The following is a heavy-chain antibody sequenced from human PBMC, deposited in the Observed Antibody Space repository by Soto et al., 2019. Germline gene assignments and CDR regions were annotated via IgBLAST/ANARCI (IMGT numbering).Heavy chain of an antibody. CDR1: GDSITAGGHY. Sequence: SETLSLTCTVSGDSITAGGHYWAWIRQHPEKGLEWLGYIHYSGTTDYNPSLKSRLTVSVDTSKNQFSLSLSSVTAADTPTYYSAAPPATYWNFSIWGRGTLVTVTS. J-gene: IGHJ2*01. CDR3: AAPPATYWNFSI. CDR2: IHYSGTT. V-gene: IGHV4-31*03.